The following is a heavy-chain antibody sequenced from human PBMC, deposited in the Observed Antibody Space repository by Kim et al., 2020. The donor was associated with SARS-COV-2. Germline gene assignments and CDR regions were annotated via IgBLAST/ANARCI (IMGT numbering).Heavy chain of an antibody. Sequence: SDGSKKYYADPVKGRFTISRDNSKNTLYLQMNSLRAEDTAVYYCAGGYDYWGQGTLVTVSS. CDR3: AGGYDY. J-gene: IGHJ4*02. V-gene: IGHV3-33*01. CDR2: SDGSKK. D-gene: IGHD3-22*01.